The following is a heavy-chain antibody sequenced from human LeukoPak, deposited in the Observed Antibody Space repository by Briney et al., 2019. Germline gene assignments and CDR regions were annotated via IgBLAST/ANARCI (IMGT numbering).Heavy chain of an antibody. CDR2: ISGYNGNT. Sequence: ASVKVSCKASGYTFTTYNINWVRQAPGQGLEWMGWISGYNGNTNYAQKLQGRVTMTTDTSTSTAYMELRSLRSDDTAVYYCAKGTSGWYPTPFDYWGQGTLVTVSS. CDR1: GYTFTTYN. D-gene: IGHD6-19*01. CDR3: AKGTSGWYPTPFDY. V-gene: IGHV1-18*01. J-gene: IGHJ4*02.